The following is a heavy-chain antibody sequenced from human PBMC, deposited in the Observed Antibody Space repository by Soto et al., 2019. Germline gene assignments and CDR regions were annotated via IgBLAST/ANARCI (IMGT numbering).Heavy chain of an antibody. V-gene: IGHV3-30*18. CDR2: ISYDGSNK. CDR3: AKSLRHYYASSGYSPYYYYGMDV. D-gene: IGHD3-22*01. J-gene: IGHJ6*02. Sequence: QVQLVESGGGVVQPGRSLRLSCAASGFTFSSYGMHWVRQAPGKGLEWVAVISYDGSNKYYADSVKGRFTISRDNSKNTLYLQMNSLRAEDTAVYYCAKSLRHYYASSGYSPYYYYGMDVWGQGTTVTVSS. CDR1: GFTFSSYG.